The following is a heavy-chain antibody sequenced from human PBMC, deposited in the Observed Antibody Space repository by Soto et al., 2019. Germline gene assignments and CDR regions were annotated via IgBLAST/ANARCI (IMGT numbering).Heavy chain of an antibody. J-gene: IGHJ5*02. CDR3: APKSDRNWFDP. Sequence: SETLSLTCTVSGGSISSSSYYWGWIRQPPGKGLEWIGSIYYSGSTYYNPSLKSRVTISVDTSKNQFSLKLSSVTAADTAVYYCAPKSDRNWFDPWGQGTLVTVSS. V-gene: IGHV4-39*01. CDR1: GGSISSSSYY. CDR2: IYYSGST.